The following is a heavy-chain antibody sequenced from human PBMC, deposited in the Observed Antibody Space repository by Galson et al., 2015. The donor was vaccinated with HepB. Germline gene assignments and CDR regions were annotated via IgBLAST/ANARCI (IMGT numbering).Heavy chain of an antibody. CDR3: AKEEGSSSFGWFDP. CDR1: GFTFSNHA. CDR2: ISGSGGNT. D-gene: IGHD6-6*01. V-gene: IGHV3-23*01. Sequence: SLRLSCAASGFTFSNHAMDWVRQAPGKGLEWVSAISGSGGNTYYADSVKGRFTISRDNSRNTLYLQMNTLRAEDTAVYYCAKEEGSSSFGWFDPWGQGTLVTVSS. J-gene: IGHJ5*02.